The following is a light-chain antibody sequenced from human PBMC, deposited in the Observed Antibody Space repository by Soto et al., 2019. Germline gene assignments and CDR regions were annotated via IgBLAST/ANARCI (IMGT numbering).Light chain of an antibody. CDR2: GAS. J-gene: IGKJ3*01. Sequence: EIVLTQSPGTLSLSPGERATLSCRASQSVSSSYLAGYQQKPGQAPSLLIYGASSRATGIPDRFSGSGSGTDFTLTISRLEPDAVAVYYCQQYGSSPFTFCPGTKVAIK. V-gene: IGKV3-20*01. CDR3: QQYGSSPFT. CDR1: QSVSSSY.